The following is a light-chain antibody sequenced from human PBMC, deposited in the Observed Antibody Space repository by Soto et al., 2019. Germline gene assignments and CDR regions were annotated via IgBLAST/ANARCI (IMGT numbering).Light chain of an antibody. CDR2: DVS. Sequence: QSARTQPASVSGAPGQSLSISCTGTSSDVGSYNYVSWYQQHPGKAPKLIIYDVSNRPSGVSDRFSGSKSGNTASLTISGLQTEHEADYYCSSCKTSSALHVFGTGTKVTVL. CDR3: SSCKTSSALHV. J-gene: IGLJ1*01. CDR1: SSDVGSYNY. V-gene: IGLV2-14*03.